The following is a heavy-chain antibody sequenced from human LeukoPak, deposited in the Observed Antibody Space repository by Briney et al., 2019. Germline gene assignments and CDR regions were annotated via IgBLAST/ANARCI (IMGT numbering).Heavy chain of an antibody. Sequence: ASVKVSCKASGYTLTSYGISWVRQAPGQGLEWMGWINAYNGNTNYAQKLQGRVTMTTDTSTSTAYMELRSLRSDDTAVYYCAREERYYDSSGYYRDWGQGTLVTVSS. CDR2: INAYNGNT. CDR1: GYTLTSYG. V-gene: IGHV1-18*01. D-gene: IGHD3-22*01. J-gene: IGHJ4*02. CDR3: AREERYYDSSGYYRD.